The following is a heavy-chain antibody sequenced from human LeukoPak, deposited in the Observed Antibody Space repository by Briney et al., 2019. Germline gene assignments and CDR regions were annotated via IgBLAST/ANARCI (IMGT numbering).Heavy chain of an antibody. CDR3: ARHRYNYDGSGYYYQP. CDR2: IYYSGST. V-gene: IGHV4-59*01. CDR1: GGSISSYY. J-gene: IGHJ5*02. Sequence: PSETLSLTCTVSGGSISSYYWSWIRQPPGKGLEWIGYIYYSGSTNYNPSLKSRVTISVDTSKNQFSLKLSSVTAADTAVYYCARHRYNYDGSGYYYQPWGQGTLVTVSS. D-gene: IGHD3-22*01.